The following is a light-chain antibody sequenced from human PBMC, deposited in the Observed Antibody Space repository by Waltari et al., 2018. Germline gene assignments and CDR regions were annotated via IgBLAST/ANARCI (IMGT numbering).Light chain of an antibody. Sequence: EIVLTQSPGTLSLSPGEGATLSCRASQSVSSSYLAWYQQKPGQAPRLLIYGASNRATDIPDRFTGSGSGTDFTLTIRSLQPEDFVFYFCQQSYSAPPSFGGGTKVDVK. J-gene: IGKJ4*01. V-gene: IGKV3-20*01. CDR2: GAS. CDR1: QSVSSSY. CDR3: QQSYSAPPS.